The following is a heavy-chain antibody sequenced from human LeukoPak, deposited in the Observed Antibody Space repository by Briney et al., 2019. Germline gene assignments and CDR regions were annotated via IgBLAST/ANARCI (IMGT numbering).Heavy chain of an antibody. J-gene: IGHJ1*01. Sequence: GGSLRLSCTASGXTFSSYAMSWVRQAPGKGLEWVSTMSDGGGATYSADSVKGRFTISRDNSKNTVDLQMNGLRADDTAVYYCAKGAYGDYRYFQHWGQGTLVTVSS. D-gene: IGHD4-17*01. V-gene: IGHV3-23*01. CDR1: GXTFSSYA. CDR3: AKGAYGDYRYFQH. CDR2: MSDGGGAT.